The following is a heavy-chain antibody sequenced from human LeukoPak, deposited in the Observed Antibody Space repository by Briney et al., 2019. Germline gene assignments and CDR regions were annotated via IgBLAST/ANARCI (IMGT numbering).Heavy chain of an antibody. J-gene: IGHJ6*02. CDR3: ARDGYDSSGTYYYYYGMDV. CDR2: IWYDGSNK. D-gene: IGHD3-22*01. Sequence: GGSLRLSCAASGFTFSSYGMHWVRQAPGKGLERVAVIWYDGSNKYYADSVKGRFTISRDNSKNTLYLQMNSLRAEDTAVYYCARDGYDSSGTYYYYYGMDVWGQGTTVTVSS. CDR1: GFTFSSYG. V-gene: IGHV3-33*01.